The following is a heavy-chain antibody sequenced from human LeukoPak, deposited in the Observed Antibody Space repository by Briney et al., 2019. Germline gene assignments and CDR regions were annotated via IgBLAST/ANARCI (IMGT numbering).Heavy chain of an antibody. CDR1: GFTFSSYA. J-gene: IGHJ4*02. D-gene: IGHD4-17*01. CDR3: ARKTRDYGDKLLDY. CDR2: INHSGST. Sequence: PGGSLRLSCAASGFTFSSYAMSWIRQPPGKGLEWIGEINHSGSTNYNPSLKSRVTTSVDTSKNQFSLKLSSVTAADTAVYYCARKTRDYGDKLLDYWGQGTLVTVSS. V-gene: IGHV4-34*01.